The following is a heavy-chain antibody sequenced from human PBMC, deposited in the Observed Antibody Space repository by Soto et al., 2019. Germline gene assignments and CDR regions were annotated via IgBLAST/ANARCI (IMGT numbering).Heavy chain of an antibody. CDR2: ISHTGST. D-gene: IGHD3-10*01. CDR1: GGSIRTVGHY. J-gene: IGHJ4*02. Sequence: SETLSLTCSVSGGSIRTVGHYWTWILHPPGTGLEGIGSISHTGSTYYSKSPRSRLTMSVDTSKSQFSLRLSSVTAADTAVYYCARATGTLRSRNCDYWGQGSLVTVSS. CDR3: ARATGTLRSRNCDY. V-gene: IGHV4-31*03.